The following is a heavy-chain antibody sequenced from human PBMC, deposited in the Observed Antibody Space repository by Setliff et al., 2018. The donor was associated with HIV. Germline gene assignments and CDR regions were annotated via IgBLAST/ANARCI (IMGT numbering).Heavy chain of an antibody. CDR2: ITSRSADI. D-gene: IGHD6-13*01. CDR3: AGERESSSSWYQIYFDYYMDV. Sequence: GGSLRLSCAASGFTFSTFSMSWVRQAPGKGLEWVSSITSRSADIYYADSVRGRFTISRDNARNSLYLQMSSRGAEDTAVYYCAGERESSSSWYQIYFDYYMDVWGKGTTVT. J-gene: IGHJ6*03. V-gene: IGHV3-21*01. CDR1: GFTFSTFS.